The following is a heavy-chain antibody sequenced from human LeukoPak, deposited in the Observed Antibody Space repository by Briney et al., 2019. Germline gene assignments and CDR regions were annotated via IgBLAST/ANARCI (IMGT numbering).Heavy chain of an antibody. J-gene: IGHJ4*02. CDR2: INPTGGST. CDR1: GYTFPSYF. D-gene: IGHD6-6*01. V-gene: IGHV1-46*01. Sequence: ASVKVSCKASGYTFPSYFMHWVRQAPGQGLEWTGIINPTGGSTTYAQKFQGRVTMTRDTSTSTVYMELSSLRSDDTAVYYCARTAARRFDYWGQGTLVTVSS. CDR3: ARTAARRFDY.